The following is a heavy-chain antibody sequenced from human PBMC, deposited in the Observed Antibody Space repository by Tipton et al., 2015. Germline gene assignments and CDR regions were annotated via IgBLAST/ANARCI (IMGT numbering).Heavy chain of an antibody. CDR3: ARSNSPNEYYFDC. CDR1: GFTFSSYG. J-gene: IGHJ4*02. Sequence: SLRLSCAASGFTFSSYGMHWVRQAPGKGLEWVALIWYDGSNKYYADSVKGRFTISRDNSKNTLYLQMNSLRAEDTSVYYCARSNSPNEYYFDCWGQGTLVAVSS. V-gene: IGHV3-33*01. CDR2: IWYDGSNK. D-gene: IGHD2-8*01.